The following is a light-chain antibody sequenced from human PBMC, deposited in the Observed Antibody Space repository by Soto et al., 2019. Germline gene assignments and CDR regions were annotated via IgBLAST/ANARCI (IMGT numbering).Light chain of an antibody. V-gene: IGKV1-5*03. CDR3: QQYNNWPRRT. Sequence: DSQMTQSPSTLAAPVGDRVTITCRASQSISSWLAWYQQKPGKAPKLLIYKASSLESGVPSRFSGSGSGTEFTLTISSLQSEDFAIYYCQQYNNWPRRTFGQGTKVAIK. J-gene: IGKJ1*01. CDR1: QSISSW. CDR2: KAS.